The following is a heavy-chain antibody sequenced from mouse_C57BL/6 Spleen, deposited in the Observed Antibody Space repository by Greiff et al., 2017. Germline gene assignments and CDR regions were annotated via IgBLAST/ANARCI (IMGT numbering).Heavy chain of an antibody. V-gene: IGHV5-17*01. J-gene: IGHJ2*01. CDR3: ARHYGSSYGGYFDY. Sequence: EVNVVESGGGLVKPGGSLKLSCAASGFTFSDYGMHWVRQAPEKGLEWVAYISSGSSTIYYADTVKGRFTISRDNAKNTLFLQMTSLRSEDTAMYYCARHYGSSYGGYFDYWGQGTTLTVSS. CDR2: ISSGSSTI. D-gene: IGHD1-1*01. CDR1: GFTFSDYG.